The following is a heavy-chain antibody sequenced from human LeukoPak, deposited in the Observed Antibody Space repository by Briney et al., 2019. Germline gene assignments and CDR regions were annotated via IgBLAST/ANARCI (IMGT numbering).Heavy chain of an antibody. CDR3: AKDGTYYYDSSGYYPGY. D-gene: IGHD3-22*01. CDR1: GFTFSTYG. CDR2: ISSDNSII. Sequence: GGSLRLSCAASGFTFSTYGMNWVRQAPGKGLEWISYISSDNSIIYYADSVKGRFTISRDNAENSLHLQMNSLRAEDTAVYYCAKDGTYYYDSSGYYPGYWGQGTLVTVSS. V-gene: IGHV3-48*04. J-gene: IGHJ4*02.